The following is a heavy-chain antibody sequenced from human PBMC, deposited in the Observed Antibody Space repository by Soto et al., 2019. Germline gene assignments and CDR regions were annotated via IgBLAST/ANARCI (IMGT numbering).Heavy chain of an antibody. D-gene: IGHD3-9*01. CDR3: ARGLLLRYFDWFPSANYYYGMDV. V-gene: IGHV3-7*01. J-gene: IGHJ6*02. CDR1: GFTFSSYW. CDR2: IKQDGSEK. Sequence: GSLRLSCAASGFTFSSYWMSWVRQAPGKGLEWVANIKQDGSEKYYVDSVKGRFTISRDNAKNSLYLRMNSLRAEDTAVYYCARGLLLRYFDWFPSANYYYGMDVWGQGTTVTVSS.